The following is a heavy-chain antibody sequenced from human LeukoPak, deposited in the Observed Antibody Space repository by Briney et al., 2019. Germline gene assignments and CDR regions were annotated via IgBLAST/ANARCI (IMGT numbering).Heavy chain of an antibody. J-gene: IGHJ4*02. CDR1: GYTFTGYY. CDR2: IYSNNGGT. V-gene: IGHV1-2*02. Sequence: ASVKVSCEASGYTFTGYYIHWVRQAPGQGLEWMGWIYSNNGGTDYAQKFQGRVTMTRDTSISTAYMEVSRVRSDDTAVYYCARGFRTGDMTTFAHWGQGTLVTVSS. CDR3: ARGFRTGDMTTFAH. D-gene: IGHD2-15*01.